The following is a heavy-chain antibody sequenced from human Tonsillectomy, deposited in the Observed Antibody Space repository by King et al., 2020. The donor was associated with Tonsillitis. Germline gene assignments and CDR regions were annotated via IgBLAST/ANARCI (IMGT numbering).Heavy chain of an antibody. CDR1: GFTFSSYA. CDR2: ISYDGSNK. D-gene: IGHD1-14*01. J-gene: IGHJ6*02. V-gene: IGHV3-30-3*01. Sequence: VQLVESGGGVVQPGRSLRLSCAASGFTFSSYAMHWVRQAPGKGLEWVAVISYDGSNKYYADSVKGRFTISRDNSTNTLYLQMNSLRAEDTAVYYCARGSPDVYYYYYGMDVWGQGTTVTVSS. CDR3: ARGSPDVYYYYYGMDV.